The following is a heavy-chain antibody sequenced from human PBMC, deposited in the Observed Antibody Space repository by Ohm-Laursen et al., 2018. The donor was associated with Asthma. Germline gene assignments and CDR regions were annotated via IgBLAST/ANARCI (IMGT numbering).Heavy chain of an antibody. CDR3: ASQPRYFYGLDV. CDR2: IFHSGNT. CDR1: GGSITRGGYS. V-gene: IGHV4-30-2*01. J-gene: IGHJ6*02. Sequence: TLSLTCRVSGGSITRGGYSWHWIRQPPGKGLEWIGHIFHSGNTYYNPSLKSRVTISLDRPKNQFSLKLTSVTAADTAVYYCASQPRYFYGLDVWGQGTMVAVSS.